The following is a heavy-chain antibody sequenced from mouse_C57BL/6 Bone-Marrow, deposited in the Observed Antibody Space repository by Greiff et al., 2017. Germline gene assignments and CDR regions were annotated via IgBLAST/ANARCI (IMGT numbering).Heavy chain of an antibody. CDR1: GFTFSSYG. J-gene: IGHJ3*01. Sequence: VQLQQSGGDLVKPGGSLKLSCAASGFTFSSYGMSWVRQTPDKRLEWVATISSGGSYTYYPDSVKGRFTISRDNATNTLYLQMSSLKSEDTAMYYCARRWLLPFAYWGQGTLVTVSA. D-gene: IGHD2-3*01. CDR2: ISSGGSYT. V-gene: IGHV5-6*01. CDR3: ARRWLLPFAY.